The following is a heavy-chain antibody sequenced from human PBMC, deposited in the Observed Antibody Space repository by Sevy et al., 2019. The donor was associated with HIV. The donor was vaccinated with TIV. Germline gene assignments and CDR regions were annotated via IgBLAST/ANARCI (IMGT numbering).Heavy chain of an antibody. V-gene: IGHV3-23*01. D-gene: IGHD3-22*01. CDR1: GFTFSSYA. Sequence: GGSLRLSCAASGFTFSSYAMTWVRQAPGKGLDWVSSMTGSGSITYYGDSVKGRFTISRDKSKNTLYLQMNSLRAEDTAVYYCAKDMIVVVGEALDIWGQGTMVTVSS. J-gene: IGHJ3*02. CDR2: MTGSGSIT. CDR3: AKDMIVVVGEALDI.